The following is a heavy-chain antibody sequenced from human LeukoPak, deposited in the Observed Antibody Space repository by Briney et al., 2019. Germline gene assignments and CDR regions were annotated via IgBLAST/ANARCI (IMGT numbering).Heavy chain of an antibody. CDR1: GGSISSSSYY. D-gene: IGHD3-3*01. V-gene: IGHV4-39*02. CDR2: IYYSGST. CDR3: ARDSDYDFWSGYRSYWYFDL. Sequence: SETLSLTCTVSGGSISSSSYYWGWIRQPPGKGLEWIGSIYYSGSTYYNPSLKSRVTVSVDTSKNQFSLKLSSVTAADTAVYYCARDSDYDFWSGYRSYWYFDLWGRGTLVTVSS. J-gene: IGHJ2*01.